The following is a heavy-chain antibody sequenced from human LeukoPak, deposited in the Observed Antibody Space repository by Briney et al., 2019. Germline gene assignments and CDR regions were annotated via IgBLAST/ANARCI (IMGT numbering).Heavy chain of an antibody. J-gene: IGHJ6*03. Sequence: GGSLRLSCAASGFTVSSNYMNWVRQAPGKGLEWVSVIYSGGSTYYADSVKGRFTISRDNSKDTLYLQINSLRAEDTAVYYCARGRRYCSGGSCYSKANYYYYYMDVWGKGTTVTISS. V-gene: IGHV3-53*01. CDR1: GFTVSSNY. D-gene: IGHD2-15*01. CDR3: ARGRRYCSGGSCYSKANYYYYYMDV. CDR2: IYSGGST.